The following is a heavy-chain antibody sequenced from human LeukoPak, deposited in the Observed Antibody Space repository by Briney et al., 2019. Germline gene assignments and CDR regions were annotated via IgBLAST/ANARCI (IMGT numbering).Heavy chain of an antibody. V-gene: IGHV3-23*01. D-gene: IGHD6-19*01. CDR2: ISGSGGST. J-gene: IGHJ4*02. Sequence: PGGSLRLSCAASEFTFSNYAMNWVRQAPGKGLEWVSSISGSGGSTYYADSVKGRFSISRDDSKNTLYLQMNSLRAEDTAVYYCAKSPDVAGTGRFDYWGQGTLVTVSS. CDR1: EFTFSNYA. CDR3: AKSPDVAGTGRFDY.